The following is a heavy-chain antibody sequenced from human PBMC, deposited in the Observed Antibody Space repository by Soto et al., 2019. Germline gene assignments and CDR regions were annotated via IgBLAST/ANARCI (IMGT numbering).Heavy chain of an antibody. D-gene: IGHD3-10*01. CDR3: ARQGYYGSGTYYIPEY. CDR2: IYYSGST. V-gene: IGHV4-39*01. J-gene: IGHJ4*02. Sequence: QMQLQESGPGLVKPSETLSLTCTVSGDSISSRSYYWGWIRQPPGKGLEWIASIYYSGSTYYNPSLESRVTISVDTSKNQFSLKLNSVTAADTAVYYCARQGYYGSGTYYIPEYWGQGTLVTVSS. CDR1: GDSISSRSYY.